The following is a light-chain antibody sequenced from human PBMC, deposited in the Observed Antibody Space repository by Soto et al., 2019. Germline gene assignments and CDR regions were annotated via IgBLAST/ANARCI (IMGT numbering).Light chain of an antibody. Sequence: DIQMTHFSSSLSASVGDRVIITCRASQSISRFLNWYQHKPGKAPKLLIFAASTLQSGVPSRFSASGSGTDFSLTIRNLQPEDFATYFCQQSHSIPFAFGGGTKVQIK. CDR2: AAS. J-gene: IGKJ4*01. CDR1: QSISRF. V-gene: IGKV1-39*01. CDR3: QQSHSIPFA.